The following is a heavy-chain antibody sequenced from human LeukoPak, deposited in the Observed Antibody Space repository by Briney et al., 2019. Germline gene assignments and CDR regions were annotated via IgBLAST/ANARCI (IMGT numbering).Heavy chain of an antibody. CDR2: TYYSGST. D-gene: IGHD3-22*01. CDR3: ARVDSSGYYDAFDI. CDR1: GFTFSDHF. Sequence: GSLRLSCAASGFTFSDHFMDWVRQPPGKGLEWIGYTYYSGSTNYNPSLKSRVTISVDTSMNQLSLKLSSVTAADTAVYYCARVDSSGYYDAFDIWGQGTMVTVSS. V-gene: IGHV4-59*11. J-gene: IGHJ3*02.